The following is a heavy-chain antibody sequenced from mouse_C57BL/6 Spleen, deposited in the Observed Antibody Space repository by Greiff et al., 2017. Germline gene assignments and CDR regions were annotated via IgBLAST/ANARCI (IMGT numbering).Heavy chain of an antibody. J-gene: IGHJ4*01. CDR3: ATTTVVDYAMDY. CDR2: IWSGGST. CDR1: GFSLNSYG. Sequence: QVQLKQSGPGLVPPSQSLSITCTVSGFSLNSYGVHWVRQSPGKGLEWLGVIWSGGSTDYNAALISRLSISKDNSKSQVFFKMNSLQADDTAIYYCATTTVVDYAMDYWGQGTSVTVSS. D-gene: IGHD1-1*01. V-gene: IGHV2-2*01.